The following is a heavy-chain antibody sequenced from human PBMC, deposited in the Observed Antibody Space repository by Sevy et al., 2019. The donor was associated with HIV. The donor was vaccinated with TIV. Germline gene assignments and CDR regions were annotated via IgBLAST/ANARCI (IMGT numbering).Heavy chain of an antibody. J-gene: IGHJ6*02. CDR3: ARGARGTLPSYYYYTMDV. V-gene: IGHV5-51*01. Sequence: GESLKISCKGSGYRFTDYWIVWVRQMPGKGLEWMGTIYPGDSDTTYSPSFHGQVTISVDKSISTAYLQWRSLKASDTAIFYCARGARGTLPSYYYYTMDVWGQGTTVTVSS. CDR1: GYRFTDYW. D-gene: IGHD1-1*01. CDR2: IYPGDSDT.